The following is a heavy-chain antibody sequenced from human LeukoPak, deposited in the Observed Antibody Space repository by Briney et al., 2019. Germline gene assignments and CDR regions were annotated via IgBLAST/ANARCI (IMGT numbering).Heavy chain of an antibody. CDR3: ARALVQLRDAASGYYYGMDV. CDR2: INHSGST. CDR1: GGSFSGYY. V-gene: IGHV4-34*01. J-gene: IGHJ6*02. D-gene: IGHD3-16*01. Sequence: SETLSLTCAVYGGSFSGYYWSWIRQPPGKGLEWIGEINHSGSTNYNPSLKSRVTISVDTSKNQFSLKLSSVTAADTAVYYCARALVQLRDAASGYYYGMDVWGQGTTVTVSS.